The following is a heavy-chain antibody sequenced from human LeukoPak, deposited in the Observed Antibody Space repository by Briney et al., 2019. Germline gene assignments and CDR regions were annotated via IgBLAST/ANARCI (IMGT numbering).Heavy chain of an antibody. D-gene: IGHD6-19*01. CDR2: INSDGSST. Sequence: GGSLRLSCAASGFTLSSYWMHWVRRAPGKGLVWVSRINSDGSSTSYADSVKGRFTISRDNAKNTLYLQMNSLRAEDTAVYYCARGGIAVAGYFDYWGQGTLVTVSS. V-gene: IGHV3-74*01. CDR3: ARGGIAVAGYFDY. J-gene: IGHJ4*02. CDR1: GFTLSSYW.